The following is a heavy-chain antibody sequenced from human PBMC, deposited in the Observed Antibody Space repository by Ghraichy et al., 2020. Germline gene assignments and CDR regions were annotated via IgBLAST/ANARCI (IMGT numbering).Heavy chain of an antibody. CDR1: GFTFSSYS. CDR2: ISSSSSDI. CDR3: AREMDVYCSGGSCYSFGY. D-gene: IGHD2-15*01. V-gene: IGHV3-21*01. Sequence: GESLNISCAASGFTFSSYSMNWVRQAPGKGLEWVSSISSSSSDIYYADSVKARSTISRDNAKNSLYLQMNSLRAEDTTVYYCAREMDVYCSGGSCYSFGYWRQGTLVTVSS. J-gene: IGHJ4*02.